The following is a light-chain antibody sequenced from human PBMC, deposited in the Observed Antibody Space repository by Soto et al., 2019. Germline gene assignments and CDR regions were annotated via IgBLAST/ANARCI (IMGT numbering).Light chain of an antibody. J-gene: IGKJ1*01. Sequence: AIHMTQSPSSLSTSVGDRVTITCRASQGIRSDVAWYQQKPGKAPKLLIYAASSLQSGVPSRFSGSGSGIDFTLTISSLQPEDFAIYYCQQYSNWPPWTFGQGTKVEIK. CDR1: QGIRSD. CDR3: QQYSNWPPWT. CDR2: AAS. V-gene: IGKV1-6*01.